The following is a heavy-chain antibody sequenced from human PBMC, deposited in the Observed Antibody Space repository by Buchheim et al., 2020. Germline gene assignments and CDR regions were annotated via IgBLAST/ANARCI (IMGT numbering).Heavy chain of an antibody. CDR3: ARSWGQVTTPFDY. D-gene: IGHD4-11*01. Sequence: QVQLQQWGAGLLKPSETLSLTRAVYGGSFSGYYWSWIRQPPGKGLEWIGEINHSGSTNYNPSLKSRVTISVDTSKNQFSLKLSSVTAADTAVYYCARSWGQVTTPFDYWGQGTL. CDR2: INHSGST. J-gene: IGHJ4*02. CDR1: GGSFSGYY. V-gene: IGHV4-34*01.